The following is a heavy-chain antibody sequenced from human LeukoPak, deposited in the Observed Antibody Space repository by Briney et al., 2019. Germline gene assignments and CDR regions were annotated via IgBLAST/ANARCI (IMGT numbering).Heavy chain of an antibody. CDR3: AKDYHLWY. V-gene: IGHV3-30*18. J-gene: IGHJ4*02. D-gene: IGHD2-2*01. CDR2: ISYDGSNK. CDR1: GFTFSSYG. Sequence: GGSLRLSCAASGFTFSSYGMHWVRQAPGKGLEWVAVISYDGSNKYYADSVKGRFTISRDNSKNTLYLQMNSLRAEDTAVYYCAKDYHLWYWGQGTLVTVSS.